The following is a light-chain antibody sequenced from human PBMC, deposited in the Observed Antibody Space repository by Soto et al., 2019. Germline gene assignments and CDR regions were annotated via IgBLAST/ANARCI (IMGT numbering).Light chain of an antibody. CDR1: QNIIRW. J-gene: IGKJ3*01. CDR2: DAS. Sequence: DIQMTQSPSTLSASVGDRVTITCRASQNIIRWLAWYQQKPGKAPKLLIYDASNLESGVPSRFSGSGSGTEFTLTISSLQPDDLATYYCQQYNTYWTFGPGTKVIS. CDR3: QQYNTYWT. V-gene: IGKV1-5*01.